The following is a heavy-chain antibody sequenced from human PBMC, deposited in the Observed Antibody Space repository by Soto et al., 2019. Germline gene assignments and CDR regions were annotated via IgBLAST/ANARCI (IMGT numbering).Heavy chain of an antibody. J-gene: IGHJ4*02. D-gene: IGHD6-19*01. CDR1: GFSFSSFA. Sequence: QVQLVESGGGVVQPGRSLRLSCAASGFSFSSFAMHWVRQAPGKGLEWVAVIYYDGTNKYYADPVKGRFTISRDNSKNTLDLKMDSVRAADTAVYYCARDPSSGWAEGNFASWGQGTLVTVSS. CDR2: IYYDGTNK. CDR3: ARDPSSGWAEGNFAS. V-gene: IGHV3-33*01.